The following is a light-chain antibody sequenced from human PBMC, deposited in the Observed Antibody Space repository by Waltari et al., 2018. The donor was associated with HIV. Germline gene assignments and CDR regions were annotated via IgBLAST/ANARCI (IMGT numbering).Light chain of an antibody. V-gene: IGLV1-51*01. CDR1: SSKSGNDF. J-gene: IGLJ3*02. CDR3: GTWDTSLGAGV. Sequence: QSVLPQPPSVSAAPGLKVTISCSGSSSKSGNDFVSWYQHLPGAAPKLLIYDNDKRPSGISDRFSGSKSGTSATLGITGLQTGDEADYYCGTWDTSLGAGVFGGGTKLTVL. CDR2: DND.